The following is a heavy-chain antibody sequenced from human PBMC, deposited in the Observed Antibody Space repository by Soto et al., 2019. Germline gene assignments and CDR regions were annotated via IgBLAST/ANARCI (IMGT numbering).Heavy chain of an antibody. D-gene: IGHD2-15*01. Sequence: EVQLVESGGGLVQPGGSLRLSCAASGFTFSSYWMHWVRQVPGQGLVWVSRINSDGSSTTNADSVKGRFTTSRDNAKNTLYLQMHSLRAEDTAVYYCATGGQGYCSGGSCSFWGQGTMVTVSS. CDR3: ATGGQGYCSGGSCSF. CDR2: INSDGSST. CDR1: GFTFSSYW. J-gene: IGHJ3*01. V-gene: IGHV3-74*01.